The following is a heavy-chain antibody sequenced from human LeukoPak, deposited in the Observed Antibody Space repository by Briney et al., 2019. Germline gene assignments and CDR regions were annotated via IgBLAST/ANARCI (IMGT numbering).Heavy chain of an antibody. CDR2: INPNSGGT. CDR3: ARDRGFAVVVAATFTFDY. Sequence: ASVKVSCKASGYTFTGYYMHWVRQAPGQGLEWMGWINPNSGGTNCAQKFQGRVTMTRDTSISTAYMELSRLRSDDTAVYYCARDRGFAVVVAATFTFDYWGQGTLVTVSS. J-gene: IGHJ4*02. V-gene: IGHV1-2*02. CDR1: GYTFTGYY. D-gene: IGHD2-15*01.